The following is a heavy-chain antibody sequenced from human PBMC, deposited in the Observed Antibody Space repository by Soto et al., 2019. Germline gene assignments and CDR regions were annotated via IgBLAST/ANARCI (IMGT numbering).Heavy chain of an antibody. D-gene: IGHD6-19*01. J-gene: IGHJ4*02. Sequence: PGGSLRLSCAASGFTFSSYAMHWVRQAPGKGLEWVAVISYDGSNKYYADSVKGRFTISRDNSKNTLYLQMNSLRAEDTAVYYCASLGIAVAGSSDYWGQGTLVTVSS. CDR2: ISYDGSNK. V-gene: IGHV3-30-3*01. CDR3: ASLGIAVAGSSDY. CDR1: GFTFSSYA.